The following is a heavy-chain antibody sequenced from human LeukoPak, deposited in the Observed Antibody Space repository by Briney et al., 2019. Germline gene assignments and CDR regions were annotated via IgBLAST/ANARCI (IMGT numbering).Heavy chain of an antibody. V-gene: IGHV1-69*13. Sequence: PSVKVSCKASGGTFSSYAISWVRQAPAQGLEWMGGIIPIFGTANYAQKFQGRLTITADESTSTAYMELSSLRSEDTAVYYCASLQLERRKPFDYWGQGTLVTVSS. J-gene: IGHJ4*02. D-gene: IGHD1-1*01. CDR2: IIPIFGTA. CDR3: ASLQLERRKPFDY. CDR1: GGTFSSYA.